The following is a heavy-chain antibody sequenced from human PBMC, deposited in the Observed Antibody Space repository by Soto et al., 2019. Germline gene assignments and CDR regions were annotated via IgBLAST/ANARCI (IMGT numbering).Heavy chain of an antibody. CDR2: ISAHNGNT. J-gene: IGHJ4*02. V-gene: IGHV1-18*01. CDR1: GYTFTSYG. D-gene: IGHD1-1*01. CDR3: ARGRYGDY. Sequence: QVHLVQSGAEVKKPGASVKVSCKASGYTFTSYGITWVRQAPGQGLEWMGWISAHNGNTDYAQKVQGRVIVTRDTSTSKANMELSSLESDGTAVYYCARGRYGDYWGQGALVTVSS.